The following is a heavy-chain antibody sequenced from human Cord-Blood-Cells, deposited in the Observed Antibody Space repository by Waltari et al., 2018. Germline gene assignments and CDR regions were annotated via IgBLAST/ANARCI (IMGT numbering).Heavy chain of an antibody. Sequence: QVQLPQWGAGLLKPSETLSLTCAVYAGPFSGYYWSWIRQPPWKGLEWLGEINHSGSTNSNPSLKSRVTISVDTSKNQFSLKLSSVTAADTAVHYCAREPDLAAAGTGNGAFDIWGQGTMVTVSS. CDR3: AREPDLAAAGTGNGAFDI. CDR1: AGPFSGYY. V-gene: IGHV4-34*01. D-gene: IGHD6-13*01. CDR2: INHSGST. J-gene: IGHJ3*02.